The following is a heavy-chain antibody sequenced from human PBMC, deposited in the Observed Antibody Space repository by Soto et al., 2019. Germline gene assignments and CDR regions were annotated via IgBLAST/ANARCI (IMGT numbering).Heavy chain of an antibody. Sequence: SETLSLTCTVSGGCISSYYWRWIRQPPGKGLEWIGYIYYSGSTNYNPSLKSRVTISVDTSKNQFSLKLSSVTAADTAVYYCARERLSSSGTWFDPWGQGTLVTVS. J-gene: IGHJ5*02. CDR1: GGCISSYY. CDR2: IYYSGST. CDR3: ARERLSSSGTWFDP. D-gene: IGHD6-13*01. V-gene: IGHV4-59*01.